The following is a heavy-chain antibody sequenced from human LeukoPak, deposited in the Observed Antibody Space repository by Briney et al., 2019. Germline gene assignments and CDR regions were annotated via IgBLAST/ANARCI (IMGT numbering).Heavy chain of an antibody. D-gene: IGHD6-19*01. CDR3: ARDVGSGWYHFDN. J-gene: IGHJ4*02. Sequence: GGSLRLSCAASGFTFSRYWMHWVRKAPGKGLVWVSRINSDGGSTTYADSVKGRFTISRDNAENTLYLQMNSLRVEDTAVYYCARDVGSGWYHFDNWGQGTLVTVSS. CDR1: GFTFSRYW. V-gene: IGHV3-74*01. CDR2: INSDGGST.